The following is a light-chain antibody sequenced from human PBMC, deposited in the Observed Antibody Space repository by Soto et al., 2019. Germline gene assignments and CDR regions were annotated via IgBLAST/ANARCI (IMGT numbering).Light chain of an antibody. CDR2: KAS. V-gene: IGKV1-5*03. J-gene: IGKJ1*01. CDR3: QQYNSYSRT. CDR1: QGIRTD. Sequence: DIQMTQSPSTLSGSVGDRVTITCRASQGIRTDLGWYQQKPGKAPKLLIYKASSLESGVPSRFSGSGSGTEFTLTISSLQPDDFATYYCQQYNSYSRTFGQGTKVDIK.